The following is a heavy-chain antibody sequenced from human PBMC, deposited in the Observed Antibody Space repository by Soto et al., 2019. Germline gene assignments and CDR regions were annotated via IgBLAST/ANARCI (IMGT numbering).Heavy chain of an antibody. J-gene: IGHJ6*02. CDR2: IYYTGST. D-gene: IGHD3-10*01. Sequence: QVQLQESGPGLVKPSETLSLTCAVSGDAITSYFWSWLRQPPEKGLEWLGYIYYTGSTIYNPSFILRVTISLDTSMNQFSLKLSSVTAADPAVYYCARHAFGSGFYYGMNVWGQGTTDTVSS. CDR1: GDAITSYF. V-gene: IGHV4-59*08. CDR3: ARHAFGSGFYYGMNV.